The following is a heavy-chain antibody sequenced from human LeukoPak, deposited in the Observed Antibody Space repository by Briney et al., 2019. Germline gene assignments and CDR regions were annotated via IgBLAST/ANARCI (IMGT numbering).Heavy chain of an antibody. CDR3: ARGITMVRGAFDY. CDR1: GYTFTGYY. CDR2: INPNSGGT. J-gene: IGHJ4*02. Sequence: ASVKVSCKASGYTFTGYYMHWVRQAPGQGLEWMGWINPNSGGTNYAQKFQGRVTMTRDTSISTAYMELSSLRSEDTAVYYCARGITMVRGAFDYWGQGTLVTVSS. V-gene: IGHV1-2*02. D-gene: IGHD3-10*01.